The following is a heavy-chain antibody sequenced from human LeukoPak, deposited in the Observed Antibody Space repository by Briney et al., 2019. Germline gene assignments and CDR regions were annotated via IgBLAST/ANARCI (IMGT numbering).Heavy chain of an antibody. CDR2: INHSGST. D-gene: IGHD5-18*01. CDR3: ARGQEGYSYGYDFDY. CDR1: GGSFSGYY. Sequence: SETLSLTCAVYGGSFSGYYWSWIRQPPGKGLEWIGEINHSGSTNYNPSLKSRVTISVDTSKNQFSLKLSSVTAADTAVCYCARGQEGYSYGYDFDYWGQGTLVTVSS. V-gene: IGHV4-34*01. J-gene: IGHJ4*02.